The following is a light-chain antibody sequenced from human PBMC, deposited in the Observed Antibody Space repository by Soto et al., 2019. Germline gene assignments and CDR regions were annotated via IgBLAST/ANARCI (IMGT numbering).Light chain of an antibody. CDR1: QSISSY. V-gene: IGKV1-39*01. CDR2: AAS. CDR3: QQSYSTPPST. J-gene: IGKJ2*01. Sequence: DIPMTQSPSSLSASVGDRVTITCRASQSISSYLNWYQQKPGKAPKLLIYAASSLQSGVPSRFSGSGSGTDFTLTISSLQPEDFATYYCQQSYSTPPSTFGQRTKLEIK.